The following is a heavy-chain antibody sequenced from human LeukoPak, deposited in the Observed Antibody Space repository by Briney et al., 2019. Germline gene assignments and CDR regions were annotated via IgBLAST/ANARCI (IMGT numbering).Heavy chain of an antibody. CDR1: GGTFSSYA. CDR2: IIPILGIA. V-gene: IGHV1-69*04. CDR3: ARMEMHGGNSVTIFDY. D-gene: IGHD4-23*01. Sequence: ASVKVSCKAFGGTFSSYAISWVRQAPGQGLEWMGRIIPILGIANYAQKFQGRVTITADKSTSTAYMELSSLRSEDTAVYYCARMEMHGGNSVTIFDYWGQGTLVTVSS. J-gene: IGHJ4*02.